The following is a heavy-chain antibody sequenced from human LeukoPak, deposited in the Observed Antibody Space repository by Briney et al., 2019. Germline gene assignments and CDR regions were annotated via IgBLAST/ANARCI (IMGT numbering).Heavy chain of an antibody. CDR2: ISYDGGDM. J-gene: IGHJ4*02. CDR1: GFTFSSYG. Sequence: GGSLRLSCAASGFTFSSYGMHWVRQAPGKGLEWVAVISYDGGDMYHADSVKGRFTISRDNSKNTLYLQMNSLRAEDTAVYYCAKFYDILTGYFDYWGQGTLVTVSS. D-gene: IGHD3-9*01. CDR3: AKFYDILTGYFDY. V-gene: IGHV3-30*18.